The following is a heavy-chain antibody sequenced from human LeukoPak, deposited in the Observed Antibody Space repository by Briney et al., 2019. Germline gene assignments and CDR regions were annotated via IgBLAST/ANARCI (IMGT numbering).Heavy chain of an antibody. J-gene: IGHJ4*02. CDR1: GFTFSDYA. V-gene: IGHV3-64*01. CDR2: ISINGGGT. D-gene: IGHD3-10*01. CDR3: ARYGSQSYYHY. Sequence: RASLRLSCAASGFTFSDYAMHWVRQAPGKGLEYVSAISINGGGTYYVHSVKGRFTISRDNSKNTLYLQMGSLRAEDMAVYYCARYGSQSYYHYWGQGTLV.